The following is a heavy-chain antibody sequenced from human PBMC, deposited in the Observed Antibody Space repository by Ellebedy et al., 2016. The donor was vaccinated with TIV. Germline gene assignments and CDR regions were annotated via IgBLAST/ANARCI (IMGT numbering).Heavy chain of an antibody. V-gene: IGHV1-46*01. J-gene: IGHJ4*02. CDR3: ANHYCFDY. Sequence: ASVKVSXXASGYTFTSYYMHWVRQAPGQGLEWMGIINPSGGSTSYAQKFQGRVTMTTDTSTSTAYMELRSLRPDDTAVYYCANHYCFDYWGQGTLVTVSS. CDR1: GYTFTSYY. CDR2: INPSGGST.